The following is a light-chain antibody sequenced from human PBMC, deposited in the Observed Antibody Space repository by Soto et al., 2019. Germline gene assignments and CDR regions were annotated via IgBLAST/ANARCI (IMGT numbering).Light chain of an antibody. CDR3: QSYDSSLRSVV. CDR1: SSNIGAGYD. V-gene: IGLV1-40*01. Sequence: QSVLTQPPSVSGAPGQRVTISCTGSSSNIGAGYDVHWYLQLPGTAPKLLIYGNNNRPSGVPDRFSGSKSGTSASLAITGLQAEDEADYYCQSYDSSLRSVVFGGGTKLTVL. J-gene: IGLJ2*01. CDR2: GNN.